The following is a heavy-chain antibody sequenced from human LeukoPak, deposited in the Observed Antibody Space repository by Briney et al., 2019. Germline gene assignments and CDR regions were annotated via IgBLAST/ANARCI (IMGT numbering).Heavy chain of an antibody. Sequence: PSETQSLTCTVSGGSISSYYWSWIRQPPGKGLEWIGYIYYSGRTNYNPSLKSRVTISVDTSKNQFSLKLSSVTAADTAVYYCARAVRGSYYYYYGMDVWGQGTTVTVSS. D-gene: IGHD3-10*01. CDR3: ARAVRGSYYYYYGMDV. V-gene: IGHV4-59*01. CDR1: GGSISSYY. CDR2: IYYSGRT. J-gene: IGHJ6*02.